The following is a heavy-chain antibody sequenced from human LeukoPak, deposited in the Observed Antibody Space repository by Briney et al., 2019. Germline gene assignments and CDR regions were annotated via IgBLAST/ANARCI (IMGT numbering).Heavy chain of an antibody. V-gene: IGHV3-66*01. D-gene: IGHD3-10*01. CDR2: IYSGGST. CDR1: GISVSSNY. Sequence: GGSLRLSCAASGISVSSNYMRWVRQAPGKGLEWVSVIYSGGSTYYAGSVKGRFTISRDNSKNTVYLQMNSLRAEDTAVYYCVRDREGSGSYFDYWGQGTLVIVSS. CDR3: VRDREGSGSYFDY. J-gene: IGHJ4*02.